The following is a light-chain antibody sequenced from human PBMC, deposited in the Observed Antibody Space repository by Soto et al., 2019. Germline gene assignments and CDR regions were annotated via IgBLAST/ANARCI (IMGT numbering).Light chain of an antibody. Sequence: HSVRTQPASVSGSPGQSIAISCTGTSTDVGGYNYVSWYQQHPGKAPKLMIYEVSNRPSGVSNRFSGAKSGNTASLTISGLQAEDEADYYCSSYTSDSTLVFGGGTKVTVL. V-gene: IGLV2-14*01. J-gene: IGLJ3*02. CDR3: SSYTSDSTLV. CDR1: STDVGGYNY. CDR2: EVS.